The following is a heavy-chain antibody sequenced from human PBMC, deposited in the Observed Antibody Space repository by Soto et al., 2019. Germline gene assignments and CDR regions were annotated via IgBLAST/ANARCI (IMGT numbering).Heavy chain of an antibody. CDR3: ARSPLELRGWFDP. J-gene: IGHJ5*02. CDR2: IIPIFGTA. CDR1: GGTFSSYA. Sequence: ASVKVSCKASGGTFSSYAISWVRQAPGQGLEWMGGIIPIFGTANYAQKFQGRVTITADKSTSTAYMELSSLRSEDTAVYYCARSPLELRGWFDPWGQGTLGTVSS. D-gene: IGHD1-7*01. V-gene: IGHV1-69*06.